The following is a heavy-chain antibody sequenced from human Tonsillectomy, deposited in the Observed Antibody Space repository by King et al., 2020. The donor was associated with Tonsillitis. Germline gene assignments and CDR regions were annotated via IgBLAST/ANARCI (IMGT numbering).Heavy chain of an antibody. Sequence: VQLVESGGGVVQPGGSLRLSCAASGFTFSSYGMHWVRQAPGKGLEWVAFIRNDGSNKYYADSVKGRFTISRDNSKNTLYLQMNSLRAEDTAVYYCATNRDNVIVSDYWGQGTLVPVSS. J-gene: IGHJ4*02. D-gene: IGHD2/OR15-2a*01. CDR2: IRNDGSNK. V-gene: IGHV3-30*02. CDR3: ATNRDNVIVSDY. CDR1: GFTFSSYG.